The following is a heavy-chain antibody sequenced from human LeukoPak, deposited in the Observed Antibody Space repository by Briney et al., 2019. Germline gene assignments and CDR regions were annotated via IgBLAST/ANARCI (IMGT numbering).Heavy chain of an antibody. J-gene: IGHJ4*02. Sequence: NPSETLSLTCTVSGGSISRTNFYWAWIRQPPGKGLEWIGSISYSGATYYNPSLKSRLTVSVDTSKGEFSLKMNSVTAADTAVYYCATWRTAKTGFDYWGQGTLVTVSS. CDR2: ISYSGAT. V-gene: IGHV4-39*01. CDR3: ATWRTAKTGFDY. D-gene: IGHD1-1*01. CDR1: GGSISRTNFY.